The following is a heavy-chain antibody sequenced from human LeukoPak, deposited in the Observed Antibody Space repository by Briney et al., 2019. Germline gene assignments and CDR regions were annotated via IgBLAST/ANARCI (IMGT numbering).Heavy chain of an antibody. J-gene: IGHJ5*02. CDR1: GYSISSGYY. CDR3: ARDGGYYYGSGTNWFDP. Sequence: SETLSLTCTVSGYSISSGYYWGWIRQPPGKGLEWIGSIYHSGSTYYNPSLKSRVTISVDTSKNQFSLKLSSVTAADTAVYYFARDGGYYYGSGTNWFDPWGQGTLVTVSS. CDR2: IYHSGST. V-gene: IGHV4-38-2*02. D-gene: IGHD3-10*01.